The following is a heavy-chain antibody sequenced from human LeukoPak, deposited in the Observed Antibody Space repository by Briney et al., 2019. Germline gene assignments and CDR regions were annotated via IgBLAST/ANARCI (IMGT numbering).Heavy chain of an antibody. CDR1: EGTFTSYT. CDR2: IIPFLGIA. D-gene: IGHD2-21*02. CDR3: ARSPLGVVTAPQPYYFDY. Sequence: SVKVSCTASEGTFTSYTISWLRQSPGQGGGWMGRIIPFLGIANYAQKFKGRVTITADKSTSTAYMELSSLRSEDTAVYYCARSPLGVVTAPQPYYFDYWGQGTLVTVSS. J-gene: IGHJ4*02. V-gene: IGHV1-69*02.